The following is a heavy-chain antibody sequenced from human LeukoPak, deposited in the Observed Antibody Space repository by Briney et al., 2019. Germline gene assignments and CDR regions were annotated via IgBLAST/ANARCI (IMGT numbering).Heavy chain of an antibody. CDR1: GFTLSSYA. CDR3: AKLGPYQQRIYFDY. J-gene: IGHJ4*02. D-gene: IGHD6-13*01. V-gene: IGHV3-30-3*01. Sequence: QPGRSLRLSCAASGFTLSSYAMDWVRHSPGKGLAWVAVISYDGSNKYYADSVKGRFTISRDNSKNTLYLQMNSLRAEDTAVYYCAKLGPYQQRIYFDYWGQGTLVTVSS. CDR2: ISYDGSNK.